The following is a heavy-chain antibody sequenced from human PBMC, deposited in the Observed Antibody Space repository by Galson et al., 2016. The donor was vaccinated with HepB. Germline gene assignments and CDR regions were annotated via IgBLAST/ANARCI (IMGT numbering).Heavy chain of an antibody. CDR2: ISYDGSNK. Sequence: SLRLSCATSGFTFSSYGMHWVRQAPGKGLEWVAFISYDGSNKFYRDSAEGRFAISRDFSKKTLFLQMNSLSLDDTAMYYCAKDPGSSGWPASWGQGTLVTVSS. V-gene: IGHV3-30*18. CDR3: AKDPGSSGWPAS. D-gene: IGHD6-19*01. J-gene: IGHJ5*02. CDR1: GFTFSSYG.